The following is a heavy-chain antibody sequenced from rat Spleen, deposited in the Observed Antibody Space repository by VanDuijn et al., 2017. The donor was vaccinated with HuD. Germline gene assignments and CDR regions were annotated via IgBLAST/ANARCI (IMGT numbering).Heavy chain of an antibody. CDR3: TRENYYSGDY. V-gene: IGHV5S23*01. Sequence: EVQLVESGGGLVQPGRSLKLSCVVSGFTFSDYNMAWVRQAPTKGLEWVATISTGGGNTYYPDSVKGRFTISRDNAQNTLYLQMNSLRSEDTATYYCTRENYYSGDYWGQGVMVTVSS. CDR2: ISTGGGNT. J-gene: IGHJ2*01. CDR1: GFTFSDYN. D-gene: IGHD1-1*01.